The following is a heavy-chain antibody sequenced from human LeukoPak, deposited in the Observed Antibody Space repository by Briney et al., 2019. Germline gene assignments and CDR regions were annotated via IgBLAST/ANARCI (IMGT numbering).Heavy chain of an antibody. CDR1: GGSFSGYH. J-gene: IGHJ4*02. CDR2: INHSGST. Sequence: SETLSLTCAVYGGSFSGYHWSWIRQPPGKGLEWIGEINHSGSTNYNPSLKSRVTISVDTSKNQFSLKLSSVTAADTAVYYCARGARVAQGSRPIDYWGQGTLVTVSS. D-gene: IGHD4-23*01. V-gene: IGHV4-34*01. CDR3: ARGARVAQGSRPIDY.